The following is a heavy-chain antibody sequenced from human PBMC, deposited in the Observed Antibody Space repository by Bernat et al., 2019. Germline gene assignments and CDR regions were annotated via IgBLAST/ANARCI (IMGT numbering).Heavy chain of an antibody. Sequence: QLQLQESGPGLVKPSETLSLTCTVSGGSISSSSYYWGWIRQPPGKGLEWIGSIYYSGSTYYNPSLKSRVTISVDTSKNQFSLKLSSVTAADTAVYYCAGRPYLSGSLFDYWGQGTLVTVSS. J-gene: IGHJ4*02. CDR3: AGRPYLSGSLFDY. CDR2: IYYSGST. CDR1: GGSISSSSYY. D-gene: IGHD5-12*01. V-gene: IGHV4-39*01.